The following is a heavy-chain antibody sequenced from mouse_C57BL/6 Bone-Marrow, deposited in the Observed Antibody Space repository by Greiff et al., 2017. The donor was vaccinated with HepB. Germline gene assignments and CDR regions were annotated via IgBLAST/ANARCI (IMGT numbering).Heavy chain of an antibody. CDR3: ARRLLWYPMDY. V-gene: IGHV1-55*01. D-gene: IGHD2-1*01. CDR1: GYTFTSYW. J-gene: IGHJ4*01. Sequence: QVQLQQSGAELVKPGASVKMSCKASGYTFTSYWITWVKQRPGQGLEWIGDIYPGSGSTNYNEKFKSKATLTVDTSSSTAYMQLSSLTSEDSAVYYCARRLLWYPMDYWGQGTSVTVSS. CDR2: IYPGSGST.